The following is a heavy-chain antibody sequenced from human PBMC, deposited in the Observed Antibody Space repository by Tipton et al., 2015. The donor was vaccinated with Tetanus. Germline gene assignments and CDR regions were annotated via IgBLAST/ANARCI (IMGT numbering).Heavy chain of an antibody. CDR3: ARALRSSYVGPYFYFDS. CDR2: IHPSGST. D-gene: IGHD3-16*01. CDR1: GGTFSGYY. Sequence: TLSLTCTIYGGTFSGYYCSWIRQPPGRGLEWIGEIHPSGSTNYNPSLTSRVTLSQDTSKSQFSLKLSSVTAADTALYYCARALRSSYVGPYFYFDSWGQGALVTVSS. J-gene: IGHJ4*02. V-gene: IGHV4-34*01.